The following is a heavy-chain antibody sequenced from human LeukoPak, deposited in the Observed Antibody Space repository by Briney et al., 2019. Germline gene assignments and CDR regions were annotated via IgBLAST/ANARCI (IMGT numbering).Heavy chain of an antibody. D-gene: IGHD6-19*01. J-gene: IGHJ4*02. CDR3: AKHSSGWQPADY. V-gene: IGHV1-69*04. Sequence: SVKVSCKASGGTFSSYAVSWVRQAPGQGLEWMGRIIPILGIANYAQKFQGRVTITADKSTSTAYMELSSLRSEDTAVYYCAKHSSGWQPADYWGQGTLVTVSS. CDR2: IIPILGIA. CDR1: GGTFSSYA.